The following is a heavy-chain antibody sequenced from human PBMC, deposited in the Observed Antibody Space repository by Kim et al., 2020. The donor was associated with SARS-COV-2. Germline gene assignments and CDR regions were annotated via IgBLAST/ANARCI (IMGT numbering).Heavy chain of an antibody. CDR1: GYTFTSYG. J-gene: IGHJ6*02. Sequence: ASVKVSCKASGYTFTSYGISWVRQAPGQGLEWMGWISAYNGNTNYAQKLQGRVTMTTDTSTSTAYMELRSLRSDDTAVYYCARDLKPLSIVTIFGVVNPPSSYYYYYYGMDVWGQGTTVTVSS. CDR3: ARDLKPLSIVTIFGVVNPPSSYYYYYYGMDV. CDR2: ISAYNGNT. V-gene: IGHV1-18*01. D-gene: IGHD3-3*01.